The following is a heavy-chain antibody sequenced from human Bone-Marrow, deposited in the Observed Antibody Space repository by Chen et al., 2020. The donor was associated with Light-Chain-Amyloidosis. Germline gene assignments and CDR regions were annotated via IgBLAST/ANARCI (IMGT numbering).Heavy chain of an antibody. Sequence: EVQLVESGGGLINPGGSLRLSCAASGFTFNNAWMSGVRQAPGKGLGWVGRIKSKTDGETTDYAAPVKGRFTISRDDSTDTLYLQMDSLKTEDTAVYYCATGTPGGYYQYYYMDVWGQGTTVIVSS. CDR1: GFTFNNAW. CDR2: IKSKTDGETT. CDR3: ATGTPGGYYQYYYMDV. V-gene: IGHV3-15*01. D-gene: IGHD2-8*02. J-gene: IGHJ6*03.